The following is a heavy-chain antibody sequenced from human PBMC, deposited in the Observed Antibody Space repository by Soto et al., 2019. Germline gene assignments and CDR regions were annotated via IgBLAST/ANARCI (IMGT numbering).Heavy chain of an antibody. Sequence: SETLSLTCTVSGGSISSYYWSWIRQPPGKGLEWIGYIYYSGSTNYNPSLKSRVTISVDTSKNQFSLKLSSVTAADTAVYYCARVPEYYDILTGYHYYYYGMDVWGQGTTVTDSS. V-gene: IGHV4-59*01. CDR3: ARVPEYYDILTGYHYYYYGMDV. CDR1: GGSISSYY. J-gene: IGHJ6*02. CDR2: IYYSGST. D-gene: IGHD3-9*01.